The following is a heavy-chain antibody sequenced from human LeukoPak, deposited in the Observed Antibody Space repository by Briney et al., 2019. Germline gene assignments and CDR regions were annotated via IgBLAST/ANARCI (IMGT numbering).Heavy chain of an antibody. Sequence: SETQSLTCAVYGGSFSDSYWSWIRQPPGEGLEWIGEINHDGTTNYNPSLKSRVTILVDTSKNQFSLNLSSVTAADTAVYYCARGSNSVAYWGQGTLVTVSP. CDR2: INHDGTT. CDR3: ARGSNSVAY. J-gene: IGHJ4*02. V-gene: IGHV4-34*01. D-gene: IGHD4-23*01. CDR1: GGSFSDSY.